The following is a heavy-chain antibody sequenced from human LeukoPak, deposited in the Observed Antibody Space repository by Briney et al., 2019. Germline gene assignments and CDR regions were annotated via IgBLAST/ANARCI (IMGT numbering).Heavy chain of an antibody. CDR1: GGSISSGSYY. CDR3: AASIRLDAFDI. V-gene: IGHV4-61*02. CDR2: IYTSGST. D-gene: IGHD2-2*01. Sequence: PSETLSLTCTVSGGSISSGSYYWSWIRQPAGKGLEWIGRIYTSGSTNYNPSLKSRVTISVDTSKNQFSLKLGSVTAADTAVYYCAASIRLDAFDIWGQGTMVTVSS. J-gene: IGHJ3*02.